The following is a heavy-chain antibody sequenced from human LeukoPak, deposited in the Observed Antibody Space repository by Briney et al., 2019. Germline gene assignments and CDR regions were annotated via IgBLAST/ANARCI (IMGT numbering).Heavy chain of an antibody. J-gene: IGHJ4*02. D-gene: IGHD1-26*01. CDR2: VYYTGSA. Sequence: PSETLSLTCTVSGGSISSDYWSWIRQHPGRGLEWIGYVYYTGSAYYDPSLKSRVSISVDTSKNQFYLKLSSVTAADTAVYYCARDVIVGNGYYFDLWGQGTLVTVSS. CDR3: ARDVIVGNGYYFDL. V-gene: IGHV4-31*03. CDR1: GGSISSDY.